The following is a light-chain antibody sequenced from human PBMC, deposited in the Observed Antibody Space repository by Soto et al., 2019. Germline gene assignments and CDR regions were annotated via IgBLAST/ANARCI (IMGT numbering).Light chain of an antibody. Sequence: QAVLTQPPSASGTPGQRVTISCSGSTSNIGSNTVNWYQQLPRTAPKLLIYSNNERPSGVPDRFSGSKSGTSASLATSGLQSEDEADYYCSTWDDSLNGVVFGGGTKSPS. CDR2: SNN. V-gene: IGLV1-44*01. CDR1: TSNIGSNT. CDR3: STWDDSLNGVV. J-gene: IGLJ3*02.